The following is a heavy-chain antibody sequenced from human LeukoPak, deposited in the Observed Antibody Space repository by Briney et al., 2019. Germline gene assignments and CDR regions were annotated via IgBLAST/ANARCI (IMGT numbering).Heavy chain of an antibody. CDR2: ISGSGGST. J-gene: IGHJ4*02. V-gene: IGHV3-23*01. D-gene: IGHD1-26*01. CDR1: GFTFDDYA. CDR3: AKGDTTWELPHDY. Sequence: PGGSLRLSCSASGFTFDDYAMSWVRQAPGKGLERVSAISGSGGSTYYADSVKGRFTISRDNSKNTLYLQMNSLRAEDTAVYYCAKGDTTWELPHDYWGQGTLVTVSS.